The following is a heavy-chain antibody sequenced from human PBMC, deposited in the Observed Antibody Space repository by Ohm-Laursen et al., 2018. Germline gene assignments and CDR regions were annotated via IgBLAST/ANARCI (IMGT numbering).Heavy chain of an antibody. D-gene: IGHD1-26*01. CDR1: GFTFSNYA. J-gene: IGHJ1*01. Sequence: SLRLSCTASGFTFSNYAMTWVRQAPGKGLEWVSSISGSGAGTYYADSVKGRFTISRDNSKNTMYLDMNSLRPEDTAVHYCAKGSSSYYFPRWGQGTLVTVSS. CDR3: AKGSSSYYFPR. CDR2: ISGSGAGT. V-gene: IGHV3-23*01.